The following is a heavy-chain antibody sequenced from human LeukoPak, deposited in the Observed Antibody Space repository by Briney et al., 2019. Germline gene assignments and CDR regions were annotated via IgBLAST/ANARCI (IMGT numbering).Heavy chain of an antibody. D-gene: IGHD3-16*02. CDR2: IIPIFGTA. J-gene: IGHJ4*02. CDR3: ASSLQGVWGSYPTTYFDY. CDR1: GGTFSSYA. V-gene: IGHV1-69*13. Sequence: GASVKVSCKASGGTFSSYAISWVRQAPGQGLEWMGGIIPIFGTANYAQKFQGRVTITADESTSTAYMELSSLRSEDTAVYYCASSLQGVWGSYPTTYFDYWGQGTLVTVSS.